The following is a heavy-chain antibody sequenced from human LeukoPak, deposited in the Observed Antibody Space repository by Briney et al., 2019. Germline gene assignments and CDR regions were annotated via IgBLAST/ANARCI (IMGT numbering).Heavy chain of an antibody. Sequence: ASVTVSCKASGGTFSSYAISWVRQAPGQGLEWMGGIIPIFGTANYAQKFQGRVTITADESTSTAYMELSSLRSEDTAVYYCARDDPHYYDSSGVWAFDIWGQGTMVTVSS. V-gene: IGHV1-69*13. D-gene: IGHD3-22*01. CDR1: GGTFSSYA. CDR2: IIPIFGTA. J-gene: IGHJ3*02. CDR3: ARDDPHYYDSSGVWAFDI.